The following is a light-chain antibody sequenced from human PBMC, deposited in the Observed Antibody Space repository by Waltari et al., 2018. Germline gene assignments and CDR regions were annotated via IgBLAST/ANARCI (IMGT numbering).Light chain of an antibody. V-gene: IGLV3-21*02. CDR2: DDS. Sequence: SYVLTQPPSVSVAPGQTARITCGGTNIGSKSVHWYQQKPAQAPVLVVYDDSDRPSGIPERISGSNSGNTATLTISRVEAGDEADYYCQVWDTTGDHSGVFGGGTILTVL. CDR3: QVWDTTGDHSGV. CDR1: NIGSKS. J-gene: IGLJ3*02.